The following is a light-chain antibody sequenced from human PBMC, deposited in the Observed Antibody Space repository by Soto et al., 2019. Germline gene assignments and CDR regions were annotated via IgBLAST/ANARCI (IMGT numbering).Light chain of an antibody. CDR1: SSDVGGYNY. V-gene: IGLV2-14*01. J-gene: IGLJ1*01. Sequence: ALTQPASVSGSPGQSITISCTGTSSDVGGYNYVSWYQQHPGKAPKLMIYEVGNRPSGVSNRFSGSKSGNTASLTISGLQAEDEADYYCSSYTSSSTLPFGTGTKVTVL. CDR3: SSYTSSSTLP. CDR2: EVG.